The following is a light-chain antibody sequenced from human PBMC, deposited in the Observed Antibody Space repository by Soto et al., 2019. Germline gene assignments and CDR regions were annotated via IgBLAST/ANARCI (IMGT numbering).Light chain of an antibody. CDR3: HQYGSAPAWT. V-gene: IGKV3-20*01. CDR2: GAS. J-gene: IGKJ1*01. Sequence: EIVLTQSPGTLSLFPGERATLSCRASQSISSSYLAWYQQKPGQAPRLLIYGASSRATGIPDRFSGAGSATDFTLTISRLEPEDFAVYYCHQYGSAPAWTFGQGTKVEIK. CDR1: QSISSSY.